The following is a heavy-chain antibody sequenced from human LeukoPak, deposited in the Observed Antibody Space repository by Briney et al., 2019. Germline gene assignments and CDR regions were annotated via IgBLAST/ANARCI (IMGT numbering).Heavy chain of an antibody. CDR2: IYSGGST. CDR1: EFSVGSNY. Sequence: GGSLRLSCAASEFSVGSNYMTWVRQAPGKGLEWVSLIYSGGSTYYADSVKGRFTISRDNSKNTLYLQMNSLRAEDTGVYYCARVSPGYSSGLDYWGQGTLVTVSS. D-gene: IGHD6-19*01. CDR3: ARVSPGYSSGLDY. J-gene: IGHJ4*02. V-gene: IGHV3-66*01.